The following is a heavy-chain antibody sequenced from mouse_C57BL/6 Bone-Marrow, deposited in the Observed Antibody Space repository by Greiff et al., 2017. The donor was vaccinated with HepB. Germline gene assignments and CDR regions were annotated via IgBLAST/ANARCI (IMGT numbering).Heavy chain of an antibody. D-gene: IGHD2-4*01. Sequence: QVQLQQSGAELVRPGTSVKVSCKASGYSFTNYLIEWVKQRPGQGLEWIGVINPGSGGTNYNEKFKGKATLTVDKSSSTAYMQLSSLTSEDSAVYCCAREVDYPTCAMDYWGQGTSVTVSS. CDR3: AREVDYPTCAMDY. J-gene: IGHJ4*01. CDR2: INPGSGGT. V-gene: IGHV1-54*01. CDR1: GYSFTNYL.